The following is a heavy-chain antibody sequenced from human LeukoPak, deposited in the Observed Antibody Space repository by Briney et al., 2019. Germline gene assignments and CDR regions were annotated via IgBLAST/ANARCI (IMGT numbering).Heavy chain of an antibody. CDR1: GFTFSSYG. Sequence: PGGSLRLSCAASGFTFSSYGMSWVRQAPGKGLEWVSAISGSGGSTYYADSVKGRFTISRDNSKNTLYLQMNSLRAEDTAVYYCAKVRDSSGYYYDAFDIWGQGTMVTVSS. J-gene: IGHJ3*02. CDR2: ISGSGGST. D-gene: IGHD3-22*01. V-gene: IGHV3-23*01. CDR3: AKVRDSSGYYYDAFDI.